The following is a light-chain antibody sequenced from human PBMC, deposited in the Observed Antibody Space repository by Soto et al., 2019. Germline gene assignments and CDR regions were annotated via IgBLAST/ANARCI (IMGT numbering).Light chain of an antibody. CDR2: DVS. CDR3: SSYTSSSTLYV. CDR1: SSDVVGYNY. V-gene: IGLV2-14*01. J-gene: IGLJ1*01. Sequence: QSVLTQPASVSGSPGQSITISCTGNSSDVVGYNYVSWYQQHPGKAPKLMIYDVSNRPSGVSNRFSGSKSGNTASLTISGLQAEDEADYYCSSYTSSSTLYVFGTGTKVTVL.